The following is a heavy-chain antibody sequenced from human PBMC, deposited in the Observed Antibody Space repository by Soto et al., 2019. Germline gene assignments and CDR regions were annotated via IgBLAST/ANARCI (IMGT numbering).Heavy chain of an antibody. Sequence: SDTLFLTCTVPGFSISRYYLSLIRQPPWKGLEWIGYIYYSGSTNYNPSLKSRVTISVDTSKNQFSLKLSSVTAADTAVYYCARGRLSLPLYYYYMDVWXKGTTVTVSS. V-gene: IGHV4-59*07. CDR1: GFSISRYY. J-gene: IGHJ6*03. CDR3: ARGRLSLPLYYYYMDV. CDR2: IYYSGST. D-gene: IGHD3-10*01.